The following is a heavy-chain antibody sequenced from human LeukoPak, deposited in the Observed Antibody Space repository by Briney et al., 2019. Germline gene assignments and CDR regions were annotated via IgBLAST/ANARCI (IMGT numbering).Heavy chain of an antibody. D-gene: IGHD4-11*01. CDR2: IRSKAYGGTT. J-gene: IGHJ4*02. Sequence: GGSLRLSCTASGFTFGDYAMSWVRQAPGKGLEWVGFIRSKAYGGTTEYAASVKGRFTISRDDSKSIAYLQMNGLKTEGTAVYYCTREYDYTTFDYWGQGTLVTVSS. V-gene: IGHV3-49*04. CDR1: GFTFGDYA. CDR3: TREYDYTTFDY.